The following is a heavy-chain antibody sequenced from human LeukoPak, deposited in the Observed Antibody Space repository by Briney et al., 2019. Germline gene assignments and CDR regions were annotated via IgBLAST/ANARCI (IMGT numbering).Heavy chain of an antibody. Sequence: GGSLRLSCAASGFTFSSYGMHWVRQAPGKGLEWVAVIWYDGSNKYYADSVKGRFTISRDNSKNTLYLQMNSLRAEDTAVYYCARDNEIVVVPAATSIYYYGMDVWAQGTTVTVSS. J-gene: IGHJ6*02. CDR3: ARDNEIVVVPAATSIYYYGMDV. D-gene: IGHD2-2*01. CDR2: IWYDGSNK. V-gene: IGHV3-33*01. CDR1: GFTFSSYG.